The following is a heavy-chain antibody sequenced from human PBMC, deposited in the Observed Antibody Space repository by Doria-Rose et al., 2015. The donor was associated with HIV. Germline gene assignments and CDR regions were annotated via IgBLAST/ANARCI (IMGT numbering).Heavy chain of an antibody. D-gene: IGHD6-13*01. CDR2: IFSDDER. CDR3: ARIKSSRWYHKYYFDF. V-gene: IGHV2-26*01. J-gene: IGHJ4*02. CDR1: GVSLSSPGMG. Sequence: SGPVLVKPTETLTLTCTVSGVSLSSPGMGVSWIRQPPGKALEWLANIFSDDERYYKTSLMSRLTISRRTSKSQVVLTMTDMDPVDTATYYCARIKSSRWYHKYYFDFWGQGTLVIVSA.